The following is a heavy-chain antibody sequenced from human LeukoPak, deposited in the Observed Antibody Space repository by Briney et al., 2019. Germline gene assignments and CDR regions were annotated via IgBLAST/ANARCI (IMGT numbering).Heavy chain of an antibody. Sequence: GGSLRLSCAASGWMHWVRQAPGKGLVWVSGINHDGSSTYYADSVKGRFTISRDNAKNSLYLQMNSLRAEDTAVYYCARYGGNSGGYFDYWGQGTLVTVSS. CDR1: GW. V-gene: IGHV3-74*01. CDR3: ARYGGNSGGYFDY. CDR2: INHDGSST. J-gene: IGHJ4*02. D-gene: IGHD4-23*01.